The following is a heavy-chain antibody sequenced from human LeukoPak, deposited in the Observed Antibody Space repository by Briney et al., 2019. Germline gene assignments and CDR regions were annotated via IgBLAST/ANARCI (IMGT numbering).Heavy chain of an antibody. D-gene: IGHD6-19*01. CDR2: ISGSGGST. CDR3: AKDRAVAGTSWFDP. V-gene: IGHV3-23*01. Sequence: GGSLRLSCAASGFTFSSYAMSWVRQAPGKGLEWVSAISGSGGSTYYADSVKGRFTISRDNSKSTLYLQMNSLRAEDTAVYYCAKDRAVAGTSWFDPWGQGTLVTVSS. CDR1: GFTFSSYA. J-gene: IGHJ5*02.